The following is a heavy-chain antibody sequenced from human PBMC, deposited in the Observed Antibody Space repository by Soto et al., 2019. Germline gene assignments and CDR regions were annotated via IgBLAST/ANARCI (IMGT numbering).Heavy chain of an antibody. Sequence: LRLSCAASGFTFSSYAMSWVRQAPVKGLEWVSAISGSGGSTYCADSVKGRFTISRDNSKNTLYLQMNSLRAEDTAVYYCAKYIRKAAGTDWFDPWGQGTLVTVSS. CDR1: GFTFSSYA. V-gene: IGHV3-23*01. CDR2: ISGSGGST. CDR3: AKYIRKAAGTDWFDP. D-gene: IGHD6-13*01. J-gene: IGHJ5*02.